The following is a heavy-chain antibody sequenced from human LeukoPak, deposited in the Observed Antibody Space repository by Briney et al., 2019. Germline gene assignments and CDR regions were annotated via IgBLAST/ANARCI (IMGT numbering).Heavy chain of an antibody. V-gene: IGHV3-30*02. D-gene: IGHD1-26*01. J-gene: IGHJ4*02. CDR2: IRSDGSNN. Sequence: GGSLRLSCAASGFTFSSYGMHWVRQAPGKGLEWMAVIRSDGSNNYYADSVQGRFTISRDNSKNTLYLQMNSLRAEDTAVYYCAGGSHYLDHWGQGTLVTVSS. CDR1: GFTFSSYG. CDR3: AGGSHYLDH.